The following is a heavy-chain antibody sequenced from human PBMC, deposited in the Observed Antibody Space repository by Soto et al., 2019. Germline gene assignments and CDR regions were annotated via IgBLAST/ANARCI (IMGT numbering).Heavy chain of an antibody. CDR1: GFTFSSYG. J-gene: IGHJ4*02. Sequence: QVQLVESGGGVVQPGRSLRLSCAASGFTFSSYGMHWVRQAPGKGLEWVAVISYDGSNKYYADSVKARFTISRDNSKNTLYLQMNSLRAEDTAVYYCAKEGIAAAGTGVEFGFDYWGQGTLVTVSS. CDR2: ISYDGSNK. D-gene: IGHD6-13*01. V-gene: IGHV3-30*18. CDR3: AKEGIAAAGTGVEFGFDY.